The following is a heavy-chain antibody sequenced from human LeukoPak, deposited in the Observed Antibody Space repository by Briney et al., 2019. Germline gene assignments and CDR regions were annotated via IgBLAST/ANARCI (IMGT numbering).Heavy chain of an antibody. CDR3: ATKQWLAPPPDS. J-gene: IGHJ4*02. D-gene: IGHD6-19*01. V-gene: IGHV3-74*01. CDR1: GFTFSKYW. CDR2: INTDGTVT. Sequence: GGSLRLSCAASGFTFSKYWMLWVRQAPGKGLESVSRINTDGTVTTYADSVKGRFTVSRDNADNTMFLQMNSVGDEDKAVYYCATKQWLAPPPDSWGQGTPVTVSS.